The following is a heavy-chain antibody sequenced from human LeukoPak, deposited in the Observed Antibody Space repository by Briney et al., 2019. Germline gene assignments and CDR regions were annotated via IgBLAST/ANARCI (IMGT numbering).Heavy chain of an antibody. D-gene: IGHD3-10*01. Sequence: SETLSLTCTVPGGSVSSSAYYWAWIRQPPGKGLDWIATYYYSGNAYYNPSLKSRVTISVDTSKNQLSLKLTSVTAADTAVFYCARAYGWHAFDIWGQGTMVTVSS. CDR1: GGSVSSSAYY. CDR2: YYYSGNA. J-gene: IGHJ3*02. CDR3: ARAYGWHAFDI. V-gene: IGHV4-39*07.